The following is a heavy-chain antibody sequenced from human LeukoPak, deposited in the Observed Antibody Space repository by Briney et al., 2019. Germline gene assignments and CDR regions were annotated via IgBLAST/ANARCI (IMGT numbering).Heavy chain of an antibody. CDR1: GFTFSSYG. CDR3: AKDQSDY. Sequence: GGSLRLSCAASGFTFSSYGMHWVRQAPGKGLEWVAVISYDGSNKYYADSVKGRFTISRDNSKNTLYLQMNSLRAEDTAVYYCAKDQSDYWGQGTLVTVSA. J-gene: IGHJ4*02. CDR2: ISYDGSNK. V-gene: IGHV3-30*18.